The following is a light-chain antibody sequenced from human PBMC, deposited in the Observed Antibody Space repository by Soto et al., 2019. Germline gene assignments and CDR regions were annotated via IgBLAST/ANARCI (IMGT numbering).Light chain of an antibody. CDR1: QSVISY. J-gene: IGKJ3*01. CDR3: QQRSNWPLFT. CDR2: DAS. V-gene: IGKV3-11*01. Sequence: EIVLTQSPATLSLSPGERATLSCRASQSVISYLAWYQQKPGQAPRLLIYDASNRATGIPARCRGSGSGTDFTLTISSLEPEDFAVYYCQQRSNWPLFTFGPGTKVDIK.